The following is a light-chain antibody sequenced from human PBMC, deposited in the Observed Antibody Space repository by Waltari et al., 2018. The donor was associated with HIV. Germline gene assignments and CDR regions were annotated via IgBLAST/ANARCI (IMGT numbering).Light chain of an antibody. CDR3: SSFTSSSTVV. J-gene: IGLJ2*01. V-gene: IGLV2-18*02. Sequence: QSALTQPPSVSGSPGQSVTISCTGTSSDVGSYNLVSWYQQSPGTAPKLMGYEVSNRPSGVPQRFSGSKSGNTASLTISGLQAEDEADYDCSSFTSSSTVVFGGGTKRTVL. CDR1: SSDVGSYNL. CDR2: EVS.